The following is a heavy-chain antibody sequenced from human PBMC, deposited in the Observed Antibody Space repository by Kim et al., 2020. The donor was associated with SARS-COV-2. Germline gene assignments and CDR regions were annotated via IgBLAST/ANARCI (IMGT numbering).Heavy chain of an antibody. Sequence: ASVKVSCRASGYTFTNYGITWVRQAPGQGLEWMGWSGTNSAATHYAQKLQGRVTMSTDTSTRTAYMELGSLTSDDTAVYYCARGKLDAWGQGSTVTVSS. CDR1: GYTFTNYG. J-gene: IGHJ6*02. CDR3: ARGKLDA. CDR2: SGTNSAAT. V-gene: IGHV1-18*04.